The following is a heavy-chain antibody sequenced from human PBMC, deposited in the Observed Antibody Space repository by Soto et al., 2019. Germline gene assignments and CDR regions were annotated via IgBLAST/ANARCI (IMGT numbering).Heavy chain of an antibody. J-gene: IGHJ3*02. CDR1: GGSMSRGASY. D-gene: IGHD1-26*01. CDR3: ARDTGFVGAPILDAFDI. V-gene: IGHV4-39*02. CDR2: IYYSGST. Sequence: SEDRSRSGTGPGGSMSRGASYRGWIVHPPGKGLEWIGSIYYSGSTYYNPSLKSRVTISVDTSKNQFSLKLSSVTAADTAVYYCARDTGFVGAPILDAFDIWGQGTMVS.